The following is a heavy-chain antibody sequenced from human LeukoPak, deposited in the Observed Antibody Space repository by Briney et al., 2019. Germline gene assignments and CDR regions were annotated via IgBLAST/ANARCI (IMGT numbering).Heavy chain of an antibody. Sequence: SETLSLTCAVYGGSFSGYYWSWIRQPPGKGLEWIGEINHSGSTNYNPSLKSRVTISVDTSKNQFSLKLSSVTAADTAVYYCASRDYYDSSEPDAFDIWGQGTMVTVSS. CDR1: GGSFSGYY. CDR2: INHSGST. V-gene: IGHV4-34*01. J-gene: IGHJ3*02. CDR3: ASRDYYDSSEPDAFDI. D-gene: IGHD3-22*01.